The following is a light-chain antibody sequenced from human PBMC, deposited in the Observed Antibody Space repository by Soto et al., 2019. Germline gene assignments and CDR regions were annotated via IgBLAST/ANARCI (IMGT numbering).Light chain of an antibody. CDR2: LGS. CDR1: QSLLHSIGYNY. J-gene: IGKJ2*01. CDR3: IVALRPPYA. V-gene: IGKV2-28*01. Sequence: IVMTQSPLSLPVTPGEPASISCRSSQSLLHSIGYNYLNWYLQKPGQSPQLLIYLGSSRASGVPDRFSGSGSGTDFTLKISRVEAEDVGVYYCIVALRPPYAFDQGNKLEIK.